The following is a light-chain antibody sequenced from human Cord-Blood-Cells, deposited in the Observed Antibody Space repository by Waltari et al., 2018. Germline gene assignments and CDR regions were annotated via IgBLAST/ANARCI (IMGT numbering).Light chain of an antibody. CDR2: EVS. Sequence: QSALTQPASVSGSPGQSITISCTGTSSDVGSYNLVSWYQQHPGKAPKLMIYEVSKRPSGVSNRCSGSKSGNTASLTISGLQAEDEADYYCCSYAGSSTFFYVFGTGTKVTVL. CDR3: CSYAGSSTFFYV. J-gene: IGLJ1*01. V-gene: IGLV2-23*02. CDR1: SSDVGSYNL.